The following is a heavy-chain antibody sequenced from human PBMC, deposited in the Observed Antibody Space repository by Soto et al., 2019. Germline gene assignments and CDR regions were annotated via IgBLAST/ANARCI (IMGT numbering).Heavy chain of an antibody. V-gene: IGHV5-51*01. J-gene: IGHJ4*02. CDR2: IYPGDSDT. D-gene: IGHD6-19*01. CDR3: ARLRIAVAGLFDY. CDR1: GYSFPNSW. Sequence: ESLKISCRTSGYSFPNSWIGWVRQMPGKGLDWMGIIYPGDSDTKYNPSFQGQVTISADKSISTAYLQWSSLKASDTAMYYCARLRIAVAGLFDYWGQGTLVTVSS.